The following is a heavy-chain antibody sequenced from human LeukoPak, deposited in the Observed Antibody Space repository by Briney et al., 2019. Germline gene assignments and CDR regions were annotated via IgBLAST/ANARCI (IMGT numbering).Heavy chain of an antibody. J-gene: IGHJ4*02. CDR1: GFTFSSYA. CDR2: IGAGGTFT. D-gene: IGHD3-10*01. CDR3: AGGQGDTSGSYYNYFDL. Sequence: GGSLRLSCTASGFTFSSYAMNWVRQAPGKGLEWVSGIGAGGTFTYYADSVKGRFTIFRDNSRNTLYLQMNSLRAEDTAVYYCAGGQGDTSGSYYNYFDLWGQGTLVTVSS. V-gene: IGHV3-23*01.